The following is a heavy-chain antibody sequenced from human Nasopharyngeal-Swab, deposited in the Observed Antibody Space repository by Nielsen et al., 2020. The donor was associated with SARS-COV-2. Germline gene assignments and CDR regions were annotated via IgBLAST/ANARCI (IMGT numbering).Heavy chain of an antibody. Sequence: WIRQPPGKGLEWIGYFFYNGRTNYNSSLKSRVTISVDTSKNQFSLKLSSVTAADTAVYYCARQIYDFWSGYGLVYYYYMDVWGKGTTVTVSS. D-gene: IGHD3-3*01. J-gene: IGHJ6*03. CDR3: ARQIYDFWSGYGLVYYYYMDV. V-gene: IGHV4-59*08. CDR2: FFYNGRT.